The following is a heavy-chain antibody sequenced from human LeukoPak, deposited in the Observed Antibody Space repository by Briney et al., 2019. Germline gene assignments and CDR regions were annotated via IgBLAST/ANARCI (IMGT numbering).Heavy chain of an antibody. Sequence: SETLSLTCTVSGGSISSSSYYWGWIRQPPGKGLEWIGSIYYSGSTYYNPSLKSRVTISVDTSKNQFSLKLSSVTAADTAVYYCATYSSSWYYYYYGMDVWGQGTTVTVSS. V-gene: IGHV4-39*07. J-gene: IGHJ6*02. CDR1: GGSISSSSYY. D-gene: IGHD6-13*01. CDR3: ATYSSSWYYYYYGMDV. CDR2: IYYSGST.